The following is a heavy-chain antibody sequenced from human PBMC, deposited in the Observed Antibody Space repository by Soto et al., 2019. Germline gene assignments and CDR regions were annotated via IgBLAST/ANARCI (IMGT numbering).Heavy chain of an antibody. J-gene: IGHJ3*02. Sequence: GESLKISCKGSGYSFTSYWIDWVRQMPGKGLEWMGIIYPGDSDTRYSPSFQGQVTISADKSISTAYLQWSSLKASDTAMYYCASSREAGEYAFDIWGQGTMVTVSS. D-gene: IGHD3-10*01. CDR3: ASSREAGEYAFDI. CDR1: GYSFTSYW. CDR2: IYPGDSDT. V-gene: IGHV5-51*01.